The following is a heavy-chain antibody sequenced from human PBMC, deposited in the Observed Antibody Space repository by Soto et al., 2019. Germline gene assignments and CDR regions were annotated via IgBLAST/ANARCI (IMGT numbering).Heavy chain of an antibody. CDR3: ARGRDYGSGSRTDYYYCYGMDV. CDR2: IIPIFGTA. D-gene: IGHD3-10*01. CDR1: GGTFSSYA. V-gene: IGHV1-69*12. Sequence: QVQLVQSGAEVKKPGSSVKVSCKASGGTFSSYAISWVRQAPGQGLEWMGGIIPIFGTANYAQKFQGRVTITADESTSTAYMELSSLRSEDTAVYYCARGRDYGSGSRTDYYYCYGMDVWGQGTTVTVSS. J-gene: IGHJ6*02.